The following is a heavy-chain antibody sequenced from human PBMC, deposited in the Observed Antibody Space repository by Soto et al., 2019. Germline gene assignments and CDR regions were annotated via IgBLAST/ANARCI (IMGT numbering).Heavy chain of an antibody. CDR3: ARVNYYDSSGHPAPDY. Sequence: QVQMVQSGAEVKKPGASVKVSWKASGYTFTSYGISWVRQAPGQGLEWMGWISAYNGNTNYAQKLQGRVTMTTDTSTSTAYMELRSLRSDDTAVYYCARVNYYDSSGHPAPDYWGQGTLVTVSS. CDR2: ISAYNGNT. D-gene: IGHD3-22*01. CDR1: GYTFTSYG. V-gene: IGHV1-18*01. J-gene: IGHJ4*02.